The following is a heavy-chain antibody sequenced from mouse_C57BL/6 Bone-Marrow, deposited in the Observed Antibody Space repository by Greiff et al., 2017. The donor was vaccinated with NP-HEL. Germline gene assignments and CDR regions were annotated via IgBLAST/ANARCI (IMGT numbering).Heavy chain of an antibody. CDR3: ARIGPYDYDGSAGAMDY. CDR2: IWWDDDK. J-gene: IGHJ4*01. D-gene: IGHD2-4*01. Sequence: QVTLKESGPGILQPSQTLSLTCSFSGFSLSTFGMGVGWIRHASGKGLEWLAHIWWDDDKYYNPALKRRPTTSKDTSKNQVFLKIANVDTADTATYYCARIGPYDYDGSAGAMDYWGQATSVTASS. V-gene: IGHV8-8*01. CDR1: GFSLSTFGMG.